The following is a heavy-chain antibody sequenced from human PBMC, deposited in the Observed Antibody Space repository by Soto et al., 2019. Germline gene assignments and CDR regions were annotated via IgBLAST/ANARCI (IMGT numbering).Heavy chain of an antibody. CDR3: ARPTVTVNRRYLDY. Sequence: GGSLRLSCAASGFTFSRYAMHWVRQAPGSGLEWVAVMSSDARSEHYADSVKGRFAISRDNSKSTLFLQMDSLRAEDTAVYYCARPTVTVNRRYLDYWGQGTLVTVSS. CDR2: MSSDARSE. V-gene: IGHV3-30*09. CDR1: GFTFSRYA. D-gene: IGHD4-17*01. J-gene: IGHJ4*02.